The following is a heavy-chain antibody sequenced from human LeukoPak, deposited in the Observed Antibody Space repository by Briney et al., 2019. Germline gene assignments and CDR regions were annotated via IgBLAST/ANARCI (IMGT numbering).Heavy chain of an antibody. CDR3: ARRAGAYSHPYDY. Sequence: GGSLRLSCAASGFTFSNAWMSWVRQAPGKGLEWVGRIKSKTDGGTTDYAAPVKGRFTISRDNSKNTLYLQMNSLRVEDTAVYYCARRAGAYSHPYDYWGQGTLVTVSS. D-gene: IGHD4/OR15-4a*01. V-gene: IGHV3-15*01. CDR2: IKSKTDGGTT. J-gene: IGHJ4*02. CDR1: GFTFSNAW.